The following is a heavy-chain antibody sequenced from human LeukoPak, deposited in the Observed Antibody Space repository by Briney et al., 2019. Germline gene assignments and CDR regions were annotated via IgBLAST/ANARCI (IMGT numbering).Heavy chain of an antibody. CDR3: ARDRYDFWSGYYTVFY. V-gene: IGHV1-69*13. J-gene: IGHJ4*02. CDR2: IIPIFGTA. CDR1: GGTFSSYA. D-gene: IGHD3-3*01. Sequence: SVKVSCKASGGTFSSYAISWVRQAPGQGLEWMGGIIPIFGTANYAQKFQGRVTITADESTSTAYMELSSLRSEDTAVYYCARDRYDFWSGYYTVFYWGQGTLVTASS.